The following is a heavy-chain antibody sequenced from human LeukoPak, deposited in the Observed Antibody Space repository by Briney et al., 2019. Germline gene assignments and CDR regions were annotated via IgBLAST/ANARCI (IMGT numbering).Heavy chain of an antibody. CDR1: GGSISSCY. CDR2: IYTSGST. V-gene: IGHV4-4*07. CDR3: ARDTAVAGIFDY. J-gene: IGHJ4*02. Sequence: SETLSLTCTVSGGSISSCYWSWIRQPAGKGLEWIGRIYTSGSTNYNPSLKSRVTISVDKSKNQFSLKLSSVTAADTAVYYCARDTAVAGIFDYWGQGTLVTVSS. D-gene: IGHD6-19*01.